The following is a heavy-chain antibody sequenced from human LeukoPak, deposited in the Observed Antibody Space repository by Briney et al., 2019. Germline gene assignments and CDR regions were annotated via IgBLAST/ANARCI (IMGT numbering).Heavy chain of an antibody. D-gene: IGHD5-12*01. Sequence: GGSLRLSCAASGFTFDDYAMHWVRQAPGKGLEWVSGISWNSGSIGYADSVKGRFTISRDNAKNSLYLQMNSLRAEDTALYYCAILVADHFDYWGQGTLVTVSS. CDR3: AILVADHFDY. CDR1: GFTFDDYA. V-gene: IGHV3-9*01. J-gene: IGHJ4*02. CDR2: ISWNSGSI.